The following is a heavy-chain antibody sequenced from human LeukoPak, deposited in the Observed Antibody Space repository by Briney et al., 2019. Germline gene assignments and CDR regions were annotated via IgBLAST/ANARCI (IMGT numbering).Heavy chain of an antibody. CDR3: ARHISSGGTYAHFDY. V-gene: IGHV4-59*08. J-gene: IGHJ4*02. CDR2: IHYNGIT. Sequence: SETLSLTCTVSGSMYNYYWSWIRQPPGKGLEWIGYIHYNGITNYSPSLKSRVTMSLDTSKNQVSLKLNSVSAADTAVYYCARHISSGGTYAHFDYWGQGTLVTVSS. D-gene: IGHD1-26*01. CDR1: GSMYNYY.